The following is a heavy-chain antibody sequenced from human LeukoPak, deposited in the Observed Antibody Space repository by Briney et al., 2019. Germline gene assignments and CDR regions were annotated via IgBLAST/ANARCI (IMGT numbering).Heavy chain of an antibody. CDR3: ARQNGVGPFSLP. Sequence: PSETLSLTCAVSGVSISSSNSYWGWIRQPPGKGLEWIGSIYYSGNTYYNASLKSRVTISVDTSKNQFSLKVTSVTAADTAVYYCARQNGVGPFSLPGGQGILVTVSS. J-gene: IGHJ4*02. D-gene: IGHD2-8*01. V-gene: IGHV4-39*01. CDR1: GVSISSSNSY. CDR2: IYYSGNT.